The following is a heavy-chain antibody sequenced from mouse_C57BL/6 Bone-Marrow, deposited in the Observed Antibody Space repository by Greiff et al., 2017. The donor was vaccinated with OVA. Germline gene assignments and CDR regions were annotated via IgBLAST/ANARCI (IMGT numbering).Heavy chain of an antibody. CDR1: GYTFTSYG. CDR3: ARWGSSWFAY. J-gene: IGHJ3*01. Sequence: QVQLQQSGAELARPGASVKLSCKASGYTFTSYGIRWVKQSTGQGLEWIGEIYPRSGNTYYNEKFKGKATLTADKSSSTAYMELRSLTSEDSAVYFCARWGSSWFAYWGQGTLVTVSA. CDR2: IYPRSGNT. V-gene: IGHV1-81*01.